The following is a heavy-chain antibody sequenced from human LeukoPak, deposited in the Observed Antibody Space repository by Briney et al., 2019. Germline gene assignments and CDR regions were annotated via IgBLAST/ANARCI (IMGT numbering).Heavy chain of an antibody. CDR1: GGTFSSYA. Sequence: ASVKVSCKASGGTFSSYAISWVRQAPGQGLEWMGGIIPIFGTANYAQKFQGRVTITADKSTSTAYMELSSLRSEDTAVYYCARATYYYDSSGYFHDYWGQGTLVTVSS. J-gene: IGHJ4*02. D-gene: IGHD3-22*01. V-gene: IGHV1-69*06. CDR2: IIPIFGTA. CDR3: ARATYYYDSSGYFHDY.